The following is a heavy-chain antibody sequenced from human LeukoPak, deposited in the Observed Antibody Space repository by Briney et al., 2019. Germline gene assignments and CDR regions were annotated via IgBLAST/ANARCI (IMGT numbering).Heavy chain of an antibody. CDR2: TYYRSKWYN. CDR3: ARDLSIAVATTLRYYYYGMDV. Sequence: SQTLSLTCAISGDSDSSNSAAWNWIRQSPSRGLEWLGRTYYRSKWYNDYAVSVKSRITINPDTSKNQFSLQLNSVTPEDTAVYYCARDLSIAVATTLRYYYYGMDVWGKGTTVTVSS. J-gene: IGHJ6*04. D-gene: IGHD6-19*01. V-gene: IGHV6-1*01. CDR1: GDSDSSNSAA.